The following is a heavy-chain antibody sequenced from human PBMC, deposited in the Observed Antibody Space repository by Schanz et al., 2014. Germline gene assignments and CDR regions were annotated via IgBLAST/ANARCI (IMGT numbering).Heavy chain of an antibody. CDR3: ARENSSGYYPAVTYYIDV. J-gene: IGHJ6*03. Sequence: VQLLESGGGVVQPGRSLRLSCAASGFTFHTYDMHWVRQAPGKGLEWVAQISHDGHRDFYADSVKGRFTVSRDNTWKTLSLQRNSLRSVDTAIYHCARENSSGYYPAVTYYIDVWGKGTTVTVSS. CDR2: ISHDGHRD. V-gene: IGHV3-30-3*01. CDR1: GFTFHTYD. D-gene: IGHD3-22*01.